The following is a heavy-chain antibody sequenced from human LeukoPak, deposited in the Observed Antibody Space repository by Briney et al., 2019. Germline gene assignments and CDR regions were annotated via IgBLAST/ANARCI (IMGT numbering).Heavy chain of an antibody. D-gene: IGHD3-3*01. V-gene: IGHV3-48*03. J-gene: IGHJ5*02. CDR3: AKFPDPYYDFWSGYPEGLNWFDP. CDR2: ISSSGSTI. CDR1: GFTFSSYE. Sequence: GGSLRLSCAASGFTFSSYEMNWVRQAPGKGLEWVSYISSSGSTIYYTDSVKGGFTISRDNSKNTLYLQMNSMRAEDTAVYYCAKFPDPYYDFWSGYPEGLNWFDPWGQGTLVTVSS.